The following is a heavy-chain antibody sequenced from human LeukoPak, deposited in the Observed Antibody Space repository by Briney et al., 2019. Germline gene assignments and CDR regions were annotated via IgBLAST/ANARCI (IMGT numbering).Heavy chain of an antibody. Sequence: ASVKVSCKASGGTFSSYAISWVRQAPGQGLEWMGGIIPIFGTANYAQKFQGRVTITADESTSTAYMELSSLRSEDTAVYYCGRGYSSSSPPPYYFDYWGQGTLVTVSS. V-gene: IGHV1-69*13. CDR2: IIPIFGTA. CDR1: GGTFSSYA. J-gene: IGHJ4*02. D-gene: IGHD6-6*01. CDR3: GRGYSSSSPPPYYFDY.